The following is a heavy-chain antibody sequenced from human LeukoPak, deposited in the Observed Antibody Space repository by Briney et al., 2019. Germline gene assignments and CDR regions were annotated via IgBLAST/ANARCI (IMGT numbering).Heavy chain of an antibody. J-gene: IGHJ4*02. D-gene: IGHD3-22*01. CDR3: AKDPFYYDSSGYYPDY. CDR2: ITGSGKNT. CDR1: GFIFSSYS. Sequence: HPGGSLRLSCAASGFIFSSYSMSWVRQAPGKGLEWVSVITGSGKNTYYADSVKGRFTISRDNSKNTLYLQMNSLRAEDTAVYYCAKDPFYYDSSGYYPDYWGQGTLVTVSS. V-gene: IGHV3-23*01.